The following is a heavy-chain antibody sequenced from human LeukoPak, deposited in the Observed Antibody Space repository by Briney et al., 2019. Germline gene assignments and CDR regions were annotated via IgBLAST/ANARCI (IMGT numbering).Heavy chain of an antibody. D-gene: IGHD2-15*01. V-gene: IGHV3-23*01. J-gene: IGHJ4*02. CDR3: AKDLAPSTLSGLFDY. CDR2: ISGRGGST. CDR1: GFTFSSYA. Sequence: GGSLRLSCAASGFTFSSYAMSWVRQAPGKGLEWVSAISGRGGSTYYADSVKGRFTISRDNSKNTLYLQMNSLRAEDTAVYYCAKDLAPSTLSGLFDYWGQGTLVTVSS.